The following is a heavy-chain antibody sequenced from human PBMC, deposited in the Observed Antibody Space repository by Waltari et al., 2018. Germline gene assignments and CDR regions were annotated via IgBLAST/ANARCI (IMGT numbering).Heavy chain of an antibody. CDR1: GYALSELS. CDR2: FNPEDGEI. Sequence: QVQLEQSGAEVKKPGASMKVSCKVSGYALSELSMHWVRQAPGEGLEWMGGFNPEDGEIIYAQKFRGRVTMTRNTSIRTAYMELSSLRSEDTAVYYCARGGRGVKRFDPWGQGTLVTVSS. CDR3: ARGGRGVKRFDP. D-gene: IGHD3-10*01. V-gene: IGHV1-24*01. J-gene: IGHJ5*02.